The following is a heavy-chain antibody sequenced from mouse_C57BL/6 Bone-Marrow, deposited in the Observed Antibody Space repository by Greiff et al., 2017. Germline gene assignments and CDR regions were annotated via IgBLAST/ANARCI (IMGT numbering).Heavy chain of an antibody. V-gene: IGHV1-82*01. D-gene: IGHD1-1*01. J-gene: IGHJ1*03. Sequence: QVQLQQSGPELVKPGASVKISCKASGYAFSSSWMNWVKQRPGKGLEWIGRIYPGDGDTNYNGKFKGKATLTADKSSSTAYMQLSSLTSEDSAVYFCARWVLLLRYRGYFDVWGTGTTVTVSS. CDR2: IYPGDGDT. CDR1: GYAFSSSW. CDR3: ARWVLLLRYRGYFDV.